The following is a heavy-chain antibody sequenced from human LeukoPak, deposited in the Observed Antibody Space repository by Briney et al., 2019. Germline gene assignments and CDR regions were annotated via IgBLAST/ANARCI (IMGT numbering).Heavy chain of an antibody. Sequence: GGSLRLACAASGFTFSSHFTNWVRQAPGRGLEWVSSIGSGGNFIYYADSVKGRFTISRDNAKNSLYLQINNLRAEDTAVYYCARDRVAAAGSYDYWGQGTLVTVSS. CDR3: ARDRVAAAGSYDY. V-gene: IGHV3-21*01. J-gene: IGHJ4*02. D-gene: IGHD6-13*01. CDR2: IGSGGNFI. CDR1: GFTFSSHF.